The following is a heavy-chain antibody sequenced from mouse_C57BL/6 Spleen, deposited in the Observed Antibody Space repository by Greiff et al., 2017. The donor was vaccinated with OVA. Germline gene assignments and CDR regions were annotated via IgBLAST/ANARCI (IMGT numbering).Heavy chain of an antibody. V-gene: IGHV1-76*01. CDR2: IYPGSGNT. CDR1: GYTFTDYY. Sequence: QVQLQQSGAELVRPGASVKLSCKASGYTFTDYYINWVKQRPGQGLEWIARIYPGSGNTYYNEKFKGKATLTAEKSSSTAYMQLSSLTSEDSAVYFGAREEILRLYFDVWGTGTTVTVSS. CDR3: AREEILRLYFDV. D-gene: IGHD1-1*01. J-gene: IGHJ1*03.